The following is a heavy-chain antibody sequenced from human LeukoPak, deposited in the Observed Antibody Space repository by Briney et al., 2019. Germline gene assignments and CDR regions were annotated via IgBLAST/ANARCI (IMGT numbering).Heavy chain of an antibody. CDR3: ATDISATDHFDY. CDR2: FDPDDGET. D-gene: IGHD6-13*01. V-gene: IGHV1-24*01. J-gene: IGHJ4*02. CDR1: GYTLTELS. Sequence: ASVKVSSKVSGYTLTELSMHWVRQAPGKGLEWMGGFDPDDGETIYAQNFQGRVTMTEDTSTDTAYMELSSLRSEDTAVYYCATDISATDHFDYWGQGTLVTVSS.